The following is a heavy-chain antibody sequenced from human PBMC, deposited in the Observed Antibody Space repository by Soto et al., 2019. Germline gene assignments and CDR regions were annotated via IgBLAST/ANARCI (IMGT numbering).Heavy chain of an antibody. D-gene: IGHD3-22*01. Sequence: GESLKISCKGSGYNFSKYWIAWVSHMSGKGLEWMGSLHPGDSATRYSPSFQGQVTISADKSISTDYLQWSSLKASDTAMYYCARHGRDYYDSSGLGGSGFDPWGQGTLVTVSS. J-gene: IGHJ5*02. CDR3: ARHGRDYYDSSGLGGSGFDP. CDR2: LHPGDSAT. CDR1: GYNFSKYW. V-gene: IGHV5-51*01.